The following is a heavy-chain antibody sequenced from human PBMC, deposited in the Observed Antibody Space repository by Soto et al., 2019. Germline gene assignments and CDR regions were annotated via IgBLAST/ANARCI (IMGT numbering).Heavy chain of an antibody. CDR3: ARGEVVADQH. D-gene: IGHD2-15*01. J-gene: IGHJ4*02. V-gene: IGHV4-30-2*01. CDR2: IYHSGST. Sequence: SETLXLTFAVSGGSISSCCYSWSWIRQPPGKGLEWIGYIYHSGSTYYNPSLKSRVTISVDRSKNQFSLKLSSVTAADTAVYYCARGEVVADQHWGEGTLVTVCS. CDR1: GGSISSCCYS.